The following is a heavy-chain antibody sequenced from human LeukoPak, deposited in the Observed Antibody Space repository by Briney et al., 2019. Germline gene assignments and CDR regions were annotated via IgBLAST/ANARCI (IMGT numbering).Heavy chain of an antibody. CDR2: INPSGGST. Sequence: GASVKVSCKASGYTFTSYYMHWVRQAPGQGLEWMGIINPSGGSTSYAQKFQGRVTMTRDMSTSTVYMELSSLRSEDTAVYYCAREYSCSSTSCLYFDYWGQGTLVTVSS. CDR3: AREYSCSSTSCLYFDY. D-gene: IGHD2-2*01. V-gene: IGHV1-46*01. J-gene: IGHJ4*02. CDR1: GYTFTSYY.